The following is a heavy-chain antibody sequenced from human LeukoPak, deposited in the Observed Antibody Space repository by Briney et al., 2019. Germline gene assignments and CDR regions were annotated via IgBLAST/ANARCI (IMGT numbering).Heavy chain of an antibody. CDR3: AKNIWEVLEGGAFDI. CDR2: ISGSGGST. CDR1: GFTFSSYA. V-gene: IGHV3-23*01. J-gene: IGHJ3*02. Sequence: PGGSLRLSCAASGFTFSSYAMSWVRQAPGKGLEWVSAISGSGGSTYYADSVKGRFTISRDNSKNTLYLQMDSLRAEDTAVYYCAKNIWEVLEGGAFDIWGQGTMVTVSS. D-gene: IGHD2/OR15-2a*01.